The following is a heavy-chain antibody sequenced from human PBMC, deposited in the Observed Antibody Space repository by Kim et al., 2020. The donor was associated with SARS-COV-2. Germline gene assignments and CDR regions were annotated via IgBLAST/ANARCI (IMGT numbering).Heavy chain of an antibody. J-gene: IGHJ6*02. CDR3: AREIGRYSSSWYVTPAKYYYYGMDV. V-gene: IGHV1-69*13. Sequence: SVKVSCKASGGTFSSYAISWVRQAPGQGLEWMGGIIPIFGTANYAQKFQGRVTITADESTSTAYMELSSLRSEDTAVYYCAREIGRYSSSWYVTPAKYYYYGMDVWGQGTTVTVSS. CDR2: IIPIFGTA. CDR1: GGTFSSYA. D-gene: IGHD6-13*01.